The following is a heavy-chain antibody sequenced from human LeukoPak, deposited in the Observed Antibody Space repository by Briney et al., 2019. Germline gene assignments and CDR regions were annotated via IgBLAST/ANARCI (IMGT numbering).Heavy chain of an antibody. J-gene: IGHJ4*02. CDR2: INHSGST. CDR1: GGTFSGYY. D-gene: IGHD2/OR15-2a*01. Sequence: SETLSLTCAVYGGTFSGYYWSWIRQPPGKGLEWIGEINHSGSTNYNPSLKSRVTISVDTSKNQFSLKLSSVTAADTAVYYCARGRSMYYFDYWGQGTLVTVSS. CDR3: ARGRSMYYFDY. V-gene: IGHV4-34*01.